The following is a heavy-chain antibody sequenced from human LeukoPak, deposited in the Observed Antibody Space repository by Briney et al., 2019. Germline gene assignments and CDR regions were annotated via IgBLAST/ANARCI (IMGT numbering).Heavy chain of an antibody. CDR2: IYYSGST. D-gene: IGHD3-10*01. J-gene: IGHJ6*03. Sequence: SETLSLTCTVSGGSISSYYWSWIRQPPGRGLEWIGYIYYSGSTNYNPSLKSRVTISVDTSKNQFSLKLSSVTAADTAVYYCARSKITMVRGVTPNYYYYYMDVWGKGTTVTVSS. CDR1: GGSISSYY. V-gene: IGHV4-59*01. CDR3: ARSKITMVRGVTPNYYYYYMDV.